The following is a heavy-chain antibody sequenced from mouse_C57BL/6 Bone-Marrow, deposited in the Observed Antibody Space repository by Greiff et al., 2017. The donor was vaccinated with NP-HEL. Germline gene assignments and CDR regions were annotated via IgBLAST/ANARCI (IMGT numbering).Heavy chain of an antibody. CDR3: TTLGGLIPY. J-gene: IGHJ3*01. V-gene: IGHV14-4*01. CDR2: IDPENGDT. D-gene: IGHD3-1*01. Sequence: EVKLQHSGAELVRPGASVKLSCTASGFNIKDDYMHWVKQRPEQGLEWIGWIDPENGDTEYASKFQGKATITADTSSNTAYLQLSSLTSEDTAVYYCTTLGGLIPYWGQGTLVTVSA. CDR1: GFNIKDDY.